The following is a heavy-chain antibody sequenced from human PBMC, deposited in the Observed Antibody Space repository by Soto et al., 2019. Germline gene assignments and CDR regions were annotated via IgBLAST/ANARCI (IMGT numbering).Heavy chain of an antibody. Sequence: PGGSLRLSCAASGFTFSSYAMSWVRQAPGKGLEWVSAISGSGGSTYYADSVKGRFTISRDSSKNTLYLQMNSLGAEDTAVYYCAKADDFWSGNYYYYGMDVWGQGTTVTVSS. D-gene: IGHD3-3*01. CDR3: AKADDFWSGNYYYYGMDV. CDR1: GFTFSSYA. CDR2: ISGSGGST. J-gene: IGHJ6*02. V-gene: IGHV3-23*01.